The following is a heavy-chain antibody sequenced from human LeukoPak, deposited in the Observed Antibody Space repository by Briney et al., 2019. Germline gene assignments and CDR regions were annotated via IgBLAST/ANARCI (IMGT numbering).Heavy chain of an antibody. D-gene: IGHD6-13*01. V-gene: IGHV3-7*03. CDR1: GFTFSSQW. CDR3: AKEVADSSSWYVGFDY. CDR2: IKEDGSEK. J-gene: IGHJ4*02. Sequence: GGSLRLSCAASGFTFSSQWMSWVRQAPGKGLEWVANIKEDGSEKNYADSVKGRFTISRDNAKNSLYLQMNSLRAEDTALYYCAKEVADSSSWYVGFDYWGQGTLVTVSS.